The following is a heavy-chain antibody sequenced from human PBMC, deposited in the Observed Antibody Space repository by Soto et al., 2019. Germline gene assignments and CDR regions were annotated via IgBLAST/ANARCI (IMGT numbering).Heavy chain of an antibody. CDR1: GYTFTSYA. V-gene: IGHV1-3*01. CDR3: VRRPLSLYIADFR. CDR2: INGGNGDT. Sequence: SVKVSCKSSGYTFTSYAMNWVRQAPGQRLEWMGWINGGNGDTKYSQRFQDRVTITRDTSANTVYMELSSLTSEDTAIYYCVRRPLSLYIADFRWGRGXPVTVSS. J-gene: IGHJ4*02. D-gene: IGHD3-10*01.